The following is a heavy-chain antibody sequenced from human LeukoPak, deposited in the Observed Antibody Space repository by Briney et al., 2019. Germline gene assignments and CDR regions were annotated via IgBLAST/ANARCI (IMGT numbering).Heavy chain of an antibody. D-gene: IGHD3/OR15-3a*01. CDR2: IYYSGNT. V-gene: IGHV4-39*01. CDR1: GVSISTRNYY. Sequence: SETLSLTCTVSGVSISTRNYYWGWIRQPPGKGLEWIGSIYYSGNTYYNASLKSQVSISIDTSKNQFSLKLTSVTAADTAVYYCARQTGPGLFILPGGQGTLVTVSS. CDR3: ARQTGPGLFILP. J-gene: IGHJ4*02.